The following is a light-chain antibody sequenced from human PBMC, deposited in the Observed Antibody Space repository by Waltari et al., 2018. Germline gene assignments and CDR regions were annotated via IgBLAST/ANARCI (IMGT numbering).Light chain of an antibody. J-gene: IGKJ1*01. V-gene: IGKV3-15*01. CDR1: QSVSSN. Sequence: EIVMTQSPATLSVSPGDRATLSCRASQSVSSNLAWYQQKPGQAPRLLIYGASTRATGIPARFSGSGSGTEFTLTISSLQSEDFAVYYCQQYNNWPRTFGQGTKVEIK. CDR2: GAS. CDR3: QQYNNWPRT.